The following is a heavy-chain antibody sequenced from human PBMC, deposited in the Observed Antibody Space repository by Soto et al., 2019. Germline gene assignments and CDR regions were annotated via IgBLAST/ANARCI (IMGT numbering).Heavy chain of an antibody. CDR2: IYYSGST. V-gene: IGHV4-39*01. CDR1: GGSISSSSYY. J-gene: IGHJ4*02. Sequence: TLSLTCTVSGGSISSSSYYWGWIRQPPGKGLEWIGSIYYSGSTYYNPSLKSRVTISVDTSKNQFYLKLSSVTAADTAVYYCARPGDCSSTSCYAFDYWGQGTLVTVSS. D-gene: IGHD2-2*01. CDR3: ARPGDCSSTSCYAFDY.